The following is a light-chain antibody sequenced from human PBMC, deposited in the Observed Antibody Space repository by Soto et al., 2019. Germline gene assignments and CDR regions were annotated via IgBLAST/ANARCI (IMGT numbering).Light chain of an antibody. Sequence: QSVLTQPPSVSEAPRQRVTISCSGSSSNIGNNAVNWYQQLPGKAPKLLIYYDDLLPSGVSDRFSGSKSGTSASLAISGLQSEDGGDYYCAAWDDSLNGLVFGGGTKLTVL. J-gene: IGLJ2*01. V-gene: IGLV1-36*01. CDR3: AAWDDSLNGLV. CDR2: YDD. CDR1: SSNIGNNA.